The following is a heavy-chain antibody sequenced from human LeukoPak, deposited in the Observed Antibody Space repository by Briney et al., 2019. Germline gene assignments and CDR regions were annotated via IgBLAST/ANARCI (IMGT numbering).Heavy chain of an antibody. V-gene: IGHV1-2*02. J-gene: IGHJ3*02. Sequence: ASVKVSCKASGYTFTGYHMHWVRQAPGQGLEWMGWINPNSGGTNYAQKFQGRVTMTRDTSISTAYMELSRLRSDDTAVYYCARMKEEGYYYKNAFNIWGQGTMFTVSS. CDR3: ARMKEEGYYYKNAFNI. CDR2: INPNSGGT. D-gene: IGHD3-22*01. CDR1: GYTFTGYH.